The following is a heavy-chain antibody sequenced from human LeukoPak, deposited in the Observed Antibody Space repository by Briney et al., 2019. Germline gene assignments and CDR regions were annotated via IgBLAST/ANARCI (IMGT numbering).Heavy chain of an antibody. CDR2: DYYSGST. V-gene: IGHV4-39*07. J-gene: IGHJ6*02. CDR3: ARYCSSTSCYGAGGYYYGMDV. CDR1: SGSISSSHYF. D-gene: IGHD2-2*01. Sequence: PSETLSLTCTVSSGSISSSHYFWDWIRQPPGKGLEWIGSDYYSGSTYYNPSLKSRVTISVDTSKNQFSLKLSSVTAADTAVYYCARYCSSTSCYGAGGYYYGMDVWXQGXTXTXS.